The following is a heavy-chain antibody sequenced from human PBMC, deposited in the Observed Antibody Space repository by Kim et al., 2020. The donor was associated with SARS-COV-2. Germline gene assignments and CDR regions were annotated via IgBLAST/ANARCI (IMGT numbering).Heavy chain of an antibody. Sequence: ASVKVSCKASGYTFTSYAIHWVRQAPGQRLEWMGWINAGTGNTKYSENLQGRVTISRDTSASTAYMELTSLRSEDTAVYYCVRTDYDSLTGYSYWYFDLWGRGTLVTVSS. CDR2: INAGTGNT. V-gene: IGHV1-3*01. D-gene: IGHD3-9*01. CDR1: GYTFTSYA. CDR3: VRTDYDSLTGYSYWYFDL. J-gene: IGHJ2*01.